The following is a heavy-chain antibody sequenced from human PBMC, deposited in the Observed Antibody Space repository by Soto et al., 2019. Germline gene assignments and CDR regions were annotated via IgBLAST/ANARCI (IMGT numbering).Heavy chain of an antibody. V-gene: IGHV4-34*01. CDR1: GGSVNGYY. CDR2: INHTGGT. CDR3: ATRITVFGLLIPPFDP. Sequence: SETLSLTCAVYGGSVNGYYWNWIRQPPGKGLEWIGEINHTGGTHYNPSLKSLVTMSVDTSKNQFSLRLSSVTAADTAIYYCATRITVFGLLIPPFDPWGQGTQVTVSS. D-gene: IGHD3-3*01. J-gene: IGHJ5*02.